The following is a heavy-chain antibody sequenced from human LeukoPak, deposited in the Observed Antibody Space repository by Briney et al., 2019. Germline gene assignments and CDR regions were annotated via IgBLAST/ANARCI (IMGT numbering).Heavy chain of an antibody. V-gene: IGHV3-48*04. CDR3: ARLKSGSYPRGDY. CDR2: ISSSSSTI. J-gene: IGHJ4*02. D-gene: IGHD1-26*01. CDR1: GFTFSSYS. Sequence: GGSLRLSCAASGFTFSSYSMNWVRQAPGKGLEWVSYISSSSSTIYYADSVKGRFTISRDNAKNSLYLQMNSLRAEDTAVYYCARLKSGSYPRGDYWGQGTLVTVSS.